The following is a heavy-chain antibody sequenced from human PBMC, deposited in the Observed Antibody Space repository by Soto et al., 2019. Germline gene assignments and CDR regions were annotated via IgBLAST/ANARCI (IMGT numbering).Heavy chain of an antibody. CDR2: ISWNGGNI. CDR1: GFTFDEYA. V-gene: IGHV3-9*01. Sequence: HPGGSLRLSCVASGFTFDEYAMHWVRQGPGKGLEWVSGISWNGGNIGYVGSVKGRFTISRNNAEKSLYLQMNSLKSEDTAFYYCVRGTRRGSDVISYWSFDPWGQGALVTVSS. J-gene: IGHJ5*02. D-gene: IGHD2-8*02. CDR3: VRGTRRGSDVISYWSFDP.